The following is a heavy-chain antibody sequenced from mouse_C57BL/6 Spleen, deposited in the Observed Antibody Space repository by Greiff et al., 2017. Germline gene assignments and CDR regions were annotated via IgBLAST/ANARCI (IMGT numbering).Heavy chain of an antibody. CDR2: IWTGGGT. CDR1: GFSLTSYA. D-gene: IGHD1-1*01. CDR3: ARNPYYYGSSSWYFDV. Sequence: VQVVESGPGLVAPSQSLSITCTVSGFSLTSYAISWVRQPPGKGLEWLGVIWTGGGTNYNSALKSRLSISKDNSKSQVFLKMNSLQTDDTARYYCARNPYYYGSSSWYFDVWGTGTTVTVSS. V-gene: IGHV2-9-1*01. J-gene: IGHJ1*03.